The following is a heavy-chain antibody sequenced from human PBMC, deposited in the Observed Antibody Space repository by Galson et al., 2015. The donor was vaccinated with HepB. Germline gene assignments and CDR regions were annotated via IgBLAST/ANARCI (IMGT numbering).Heavy chain of an antibody. CDR3: AKDVIVEVPVALDY. CDR1: GFTFSSYA. CDR2: TSGSGGST. J-gene: IGHJ4*02. Sequence: SLRLSCAASGFTFSSYAMSWVRQAPGKGLEWVSATSGSGGSTYYADSVKGRFTISRDNSKNTLYLQMNSLRAEDTAVYYCAKDVIVEVPVALDYWGQGTLVTVSS. D-gene: IGHD2-2*01. V-gene: IGHV3-23*01.